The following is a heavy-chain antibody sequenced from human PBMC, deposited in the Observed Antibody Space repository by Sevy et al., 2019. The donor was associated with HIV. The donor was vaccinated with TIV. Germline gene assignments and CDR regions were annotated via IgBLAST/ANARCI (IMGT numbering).Heavy chain of an antibody. Sequence: GESLKISCKGSGYSFTSYWIGWVRQMPGKGLEWMGIIYPGDSDTRYSPSFQGQVTISANKSISTAYLQWSSLKASDTAMYYCARHPPDYGDYADYWGQGTLVTVSS. D-gene: IGHD4-17*01. CDR2: IYPGDSDT. V-gene: IGHV5-51*01. CDR1: GYSFTSYW. J-gene: IGHJ4*02. CDR3: ARHPPDYGDYADY.